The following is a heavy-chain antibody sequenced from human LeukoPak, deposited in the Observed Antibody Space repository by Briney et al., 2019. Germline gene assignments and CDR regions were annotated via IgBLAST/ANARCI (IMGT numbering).Heavy chain of an antibody. J-gene: IGHJ3*02. CDR2: IYYSGST. V-gene: IGHV4-30-4*01. Sequence: SETLSLTCTVSGGSIGSGDYYWSWIRQPPGKGLEWIGYIYYSGSTYYNPSLKSRVTISVDTSKNQFSLKLSSVTAADTAVYYCARFTPLVAFDIWGQGTMVTVSS. CDR3: ARFTPLVAFDI. D-gene: IGHD3-16*01. CDR1: GGSIGSGDYY.